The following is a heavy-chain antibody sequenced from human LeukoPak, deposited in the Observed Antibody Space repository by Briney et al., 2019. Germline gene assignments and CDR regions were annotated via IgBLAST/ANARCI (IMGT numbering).Heavy chain of an antibody. CDR1: GYSFTSYW. D-gene: IGHD1-26*01. J-gene: IGHJ4*02. V-gene: IGHV5-51*01. Sequence: GESLQISCQGSGYSFTSYWIGWVRQMPGKGLEWTGIIYPGDSDTRCSPSFQGQVTISADKSISTAYLQWSSLKASDTAMYYCARQVGRWELPDYWGQGTLVTVSS. CDR2: IYPGDSDT. CDR3: ARQVGRWELPDY.